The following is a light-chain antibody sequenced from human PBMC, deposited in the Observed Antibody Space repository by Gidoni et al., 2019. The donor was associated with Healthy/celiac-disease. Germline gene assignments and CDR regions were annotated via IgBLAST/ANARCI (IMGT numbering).Light chain of an antibody. CDR2: EVS. CDR1: SSAVGGYNY. Sequence: QSALTQPASVSGSPGQSITISCTGTSSAVGGYNYVSWYQQHPGKAPKLMIYEVSNRPPGVSNRFSGSKSGNTASLTISGLQAEDEADYYCSSYTSSSTPVFGGGTKLTVL. V-gene: IGLV2-14*01. J-gene: IGLJ3*02. CDR3: SSYTSSSTPV.